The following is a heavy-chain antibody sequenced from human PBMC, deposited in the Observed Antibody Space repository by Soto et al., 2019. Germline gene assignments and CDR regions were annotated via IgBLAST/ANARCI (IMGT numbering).Heavy chain of an antibody. J-gene: IGHJ4*02. V-gene: IGHV1-46*01. Sequence: GASVKVSCKAPGYTFTSYYMRWVRQAPGQGLEWMGIINPSGGSTSYAQKFQGRVTMTRDTSPSTVYMELSSLRSEDTAAYYCARDLVYAPSVVEYWGQGTLVTVSS. CDR1: GYTFTSYY. D-gene: IGHD2-2*01. CDR3: ARDLVYAPSVVEY. CDR2: INPSGGST.